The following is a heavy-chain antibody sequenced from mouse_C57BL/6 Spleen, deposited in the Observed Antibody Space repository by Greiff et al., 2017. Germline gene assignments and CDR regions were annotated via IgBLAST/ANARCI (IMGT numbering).Heavy chain of an antibody. CDR3: ASGYYGSPFDY. CDR1: GFTFSDYY. CDR2: INYDGSST. D-gene: IGHD1-1*01. J-gene: IGHJ2*01. Sequence: EVQVVESEGGLVQPGSSMKLSCTASGFTFSDYYMAWVRQVPEKGLEWVANINYDGSSTYYLDSLKSRFIISRDNAKNILYLQMRSLKSEDTATYYCASGYYGSPFDYWGQGTTLTVSS. V-gene: IGHV5-16*01.